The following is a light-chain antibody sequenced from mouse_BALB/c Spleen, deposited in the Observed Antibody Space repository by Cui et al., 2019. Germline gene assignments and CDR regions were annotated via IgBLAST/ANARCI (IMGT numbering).Light chain of an antibody. Sequence: QIVLTQSPAIMSASLGDRVTMTCTASSSVSSSYLHWYQQKPGSSPKLLIYSTSNLASGVPARFSGSGSGTSYSLTISSMEAEDAATYYCHQYHRSPYTFGGGTKLEIK. CDR2: STS. CDR1: SSVSSSY. CDR3: HQYHRSPYT. J-gene: IGKJ2*01. V-gene: IGKV4-74*01.